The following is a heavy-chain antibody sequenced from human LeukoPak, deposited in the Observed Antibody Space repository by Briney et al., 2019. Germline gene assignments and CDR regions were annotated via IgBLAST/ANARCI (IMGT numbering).Heavy chain of an antibody. CDR3: ARAYSSSWYFNWFDP. CDR1: GGSISSSSYY. Sequence: SETLSLTCTVSGGSISSSSYYWGWIRQPPGKGLEWIGTIYNSGSTYYNASLESRVTISVDTSKNQFSLELSSVTAADTAVYYCARAYSSSWYFNWFDPWGQGTLVTVSS. V-gene: IGHV4-39*07. D-gene: IGHD6-13*01. CDR2: IYNSGST. J-gene: IGHJ5*02.